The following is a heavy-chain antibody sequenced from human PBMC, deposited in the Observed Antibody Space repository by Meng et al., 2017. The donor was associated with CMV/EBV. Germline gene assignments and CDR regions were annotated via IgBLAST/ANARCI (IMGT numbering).Heavy chain of an antibody. CDR2: ISWNSGSI. CDR1: GFTFDDYA. Sequence: GGSLRLSCAASGFTFDDYAMHWVRQAPGKGLEWVSGISWNSGSIGYADSVKGRLTISRDNAKNSLYLQMNSLRAEDTAVYYCAKDGRYFGVLRFLDEYDYWGQGTLVTVSS. D-gene: IGHD3-3*01. CDR3: AKDGRYFGVLRFLDEYDY. V-gene: IGHV3-9*01. J-gene: IGHJ4*02.